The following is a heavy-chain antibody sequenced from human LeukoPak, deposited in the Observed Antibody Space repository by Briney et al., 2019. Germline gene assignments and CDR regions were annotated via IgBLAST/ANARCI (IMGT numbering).Heavy chain of an antibody. J-gene: IGHJ4*02. D-gene: IGHD6-13*01. CDR2: ISGSGGST. Sequence: GGSLRLSCAASGFTFSSYAINWVRQAPGKGLEWVSIISGSGGSTYYADSVKGRFTISRDNSKNTLYLQMNSLRAEDTAVYYCARAEPIAAAGTNFDYWGQGTLVTVSS. CDR1: GFTFSSYA. CDR3: ARAEPIAAAGTNFDY. V-gene: IGHV3-23*01.